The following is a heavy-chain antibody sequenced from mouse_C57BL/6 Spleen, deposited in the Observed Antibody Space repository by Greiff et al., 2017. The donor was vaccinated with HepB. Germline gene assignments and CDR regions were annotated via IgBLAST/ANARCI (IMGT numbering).Heavy chain of an antibody. V-gene: IGHV3-6*01. CDR2: ISYDGSN. CDR1: GYSITSGYY. CDR3: ASLLRYYYAMDY. Sequence: EVKLQESGPGLVKPSQSLSLTCSVTGYSITSGYYWNWIRQFPGNKLEWMGYISYDGSNNYNPSLKNRISITRDTSKNQFFLKLNSVTTEDTATYYCASLLRYYYAMDYWGQGTSVTVSS. D-gene: IGHD1-1*01. J-gene: IGHJ4*01.